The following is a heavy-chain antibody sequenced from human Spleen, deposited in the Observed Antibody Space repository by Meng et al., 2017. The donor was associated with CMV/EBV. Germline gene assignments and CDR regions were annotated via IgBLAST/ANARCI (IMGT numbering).Heavy chain of an antibody. CDR3: ASGGASAPAL. D-gene: IGHD6-19*01. Sequence: GGSLRLSCAASGLNIISYPMTWVRQAPGKGLEWIGFVRTKPYNETTGYAASVNGRFFISRDDSKSVAYLQMHSLKIEDTAVYYCASGGASAPALWGQGTLVTVSS. V-gene: IGHV3-49*02. J-gene: IGHJ1*01. CDR2: VRTKPYNETT. CDR1: GLNIISYP.